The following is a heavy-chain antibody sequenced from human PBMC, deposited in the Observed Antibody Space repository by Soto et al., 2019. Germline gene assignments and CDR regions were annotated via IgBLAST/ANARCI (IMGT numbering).Heavy chain of an antibody. D-gene: IGHD1-26*01. J-gene: IGHJ6*02. Sequence: SVKVSCKVSGYTLTELSMHWVRQAPGKGLEWMGGFDPEDGETIYAQKFQGRVTMTEDTSTDTAYMELSSLRSEDTAVYYCATAHRIVGATISSDYYYGMDVWGQETTVTVSS. V-gene: IGHV1-24*01. CDR2: FDPEDGET. CDR1: GYTLTELS. CDR3: ATAHRIVGATISSDYYYGMDV.